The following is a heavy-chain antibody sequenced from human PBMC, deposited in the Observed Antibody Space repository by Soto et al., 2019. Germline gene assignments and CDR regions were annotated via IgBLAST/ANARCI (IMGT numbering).Heavy chain of an antibody. D-gene: IGHD3-22*01. CDR1: GFTFSSYA. Sequence: PGGSLRLSCSASGFTFSSYAMHWVRQAPGKGLEYVSSISTNGGSTHYADSVKGRFTISRDNSKNTQYLQMSSLRADDTAVYYCVKGEYYYDSSGYYHFDAWGQGTLVTSPQ. CDR3: VKGEYYYDSSGYYHFDA. V-gene: IGHV3-64D*06. CDR2: ISTNGGST. J-gene: IGHJ4*02.